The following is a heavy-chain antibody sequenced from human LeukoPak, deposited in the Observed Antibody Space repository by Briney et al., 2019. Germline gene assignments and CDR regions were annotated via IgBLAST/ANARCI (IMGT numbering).Heavy chain of an antibody. CDR3: ARGSRFGGLFNSYQPNWFDP. CDR2: ISYDGSNK. V-gene: IGHV3-30-3*01. J-gene: IGHJ5*02. D-gene: IGHD3-10*01. Sequence: GGSLRLSCAASGFTFSSYAMHWVRQAPGKGLEWVAVISYDGSNKYYADSVKGRFTISRDNSKNTLYLQMNSLRAEDTAVYYCARGSRFGGLFNSYQPNWFDPWGQGTLVTVSS. CDR1: GFTFSSYA.